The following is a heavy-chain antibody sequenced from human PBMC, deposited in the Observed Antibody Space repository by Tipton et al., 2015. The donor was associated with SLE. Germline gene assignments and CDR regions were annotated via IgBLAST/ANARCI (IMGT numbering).Heavy chain of an antibody. J-gene: IGHJ3*02. Sequence: TLSLTCAVSGYSISSGYYWGWIRQPPGKGLEWIGNIYHSGSPSYNPSLKSRVTISVDTSKNQFSLKLSSVTATDTAMYYCARRHRPYIVVIPDAFDIWGQGTMVTVSS. CDR2: IYHSGSP. D-gene: IGHD2-15*01. V-gene: IGHV4-38-2*01. CDR3: ARRHRPYIVVIPDAFDI. CDR1: GYSISSGYY.